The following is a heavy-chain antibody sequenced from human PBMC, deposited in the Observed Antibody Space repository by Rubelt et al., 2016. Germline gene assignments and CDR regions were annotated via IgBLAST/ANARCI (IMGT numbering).Heavy chain of an antibody. CDR3: AYSSGYYDEYFQH. CDR2: IYYRGST. Sequence: QVQLQESGPGLVKPSETLSLTCTVSGVSVSDYYWTWIRQPPGKGLEWIGNIYYRGSTNYNPSLKRRVTISVDTSKNQFSLKLSSVTAADTAVYYCAYSSGYYDEYFQHWGQGTLVTVSS. V-gene: IGHV4-59*02. CDR1: GVSVSDYY. J-gene: IGHJ1*01. D-gene: IGHD3-22*01.